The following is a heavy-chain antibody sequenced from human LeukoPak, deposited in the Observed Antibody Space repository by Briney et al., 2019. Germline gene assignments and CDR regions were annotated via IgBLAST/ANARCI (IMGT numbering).Heavy chain of an antibody. CDR3: ARDPPFDP. V-gene: IGHV3-48*03. Sequence: PGGSLGLSCAASGFTFSSYEMNWVRQAPEKGLEWVSYISSSGSTIDYADSVKGRFTISRDNAKNSLCLQMNSLRAEDTAVYYCARDPPFDPWGQGTLVTVSS. J-gene: IGHJ5*02. CDR1: GFTFSSYE. CDR2: ISSSGSTI.